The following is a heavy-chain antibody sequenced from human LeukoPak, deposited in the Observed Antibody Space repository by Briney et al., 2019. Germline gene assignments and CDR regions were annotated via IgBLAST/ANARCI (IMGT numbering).Heavy chain of an antibody. CDR1: GYTFTGYY. CDR2: INPNSGGT. Sequence: AASVKVSCKASGYTFTGYYMHWVRQAPGQGLEWMGWINPNSGGTNYAQKFQGRVTMTRDTSITTAYMGLSRLRSDDTAGYYCARESPYCSGGSCYSSSDYGMDVWGQGTTVTVPS. V-gene: IGHV1-2*02. CDR3: ARESPYCSGGSCYSSSDYGMDV. J-gene: IGHJ6*02. D-gene: IGHD2-15*01.